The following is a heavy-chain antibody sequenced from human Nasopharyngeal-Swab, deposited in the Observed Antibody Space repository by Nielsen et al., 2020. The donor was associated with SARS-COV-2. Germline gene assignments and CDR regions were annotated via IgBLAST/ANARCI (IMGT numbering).Heavy chain of an antibody. CDR1: GGSISIYY. CDR3: ARDRGISSSWDYYYGMDV. Sequence: SETLSLTCTVSGGSISIYYWSWIRQHPGKGLEWIGYIYYSGSTYYNPSLKSRVTISVDTSKNQFSLKLSSVTAADTAVYYCARDRGISSSWDYYYGMDVWGQGTTVTVSS. D-gene: IGHD6-6*01. J-gene: IGHJ6*02. V-gene: IGHV4-59*01. CDR2: IYYSGST.